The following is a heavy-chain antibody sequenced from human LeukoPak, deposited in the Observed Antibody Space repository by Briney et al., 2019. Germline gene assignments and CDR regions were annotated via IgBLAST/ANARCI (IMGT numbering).Heavy chain of an antibody. J-gene: IGHJ4*02. D-gene: IGHD6-19*01. Sequence: SQTLSLTCAISGDSVSSNSATWTWIRQSPSRGLEWLGRTYYRSKWYNDYAVSVKSRITINPDTSKNQFSLQLNSVTPEDTAVYYCAREGKAVAGGDYFDYWGQGTLVTVSS. V-gene: IGHV6-1*01. CDR3: AREGKAVAGGDYFDY. CDR1: GDSVSSNSAT. CDR2: TYYRSKWYN.